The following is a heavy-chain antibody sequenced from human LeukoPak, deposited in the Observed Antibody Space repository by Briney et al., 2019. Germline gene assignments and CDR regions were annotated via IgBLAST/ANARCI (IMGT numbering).Heavy chain of an antibody. CDR1: GYTFTSYD. Sequence: ASVKVSCKASGYTFTSYDINWVRQATGQGLEWMGWMNPNSGNTGYAQKFQGRVTMTRNTSISTAYMELSSLRSEDTAVYYCARGRIRNCGGDCFWFDPCGQGTLVTVSS. V-gene: IGHV1-8*01. CDR2: MNPNSGNT. J-gene: IGHJ5*02. CDR3: ARGRIRNCGGDCFWFDP. D-gene: IGHD2-21*02.